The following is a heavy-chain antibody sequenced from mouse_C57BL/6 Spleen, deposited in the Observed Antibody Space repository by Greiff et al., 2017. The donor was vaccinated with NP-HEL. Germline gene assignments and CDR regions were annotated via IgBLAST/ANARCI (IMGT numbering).Heavy chain of an antibody. CDR1: GYAFSSYW. CDR3: AREDYYGSSSY. V-gene: IGHV1-80*01. CDR2: IYPGDGDT. D-gene: IGHD1-1*01. Sequence: VHLVESGAELVKPGASVKISCKASGYAFSSYWMNWVKQRPGKGLEWIGQIYPGDGDTNYNGKFKGKATLTADKSSSTAYMQLSSLTSEDSAVYFCAREDYYGSSSYWGQGTTLTVSS. J-gene: IGHJ2*01.